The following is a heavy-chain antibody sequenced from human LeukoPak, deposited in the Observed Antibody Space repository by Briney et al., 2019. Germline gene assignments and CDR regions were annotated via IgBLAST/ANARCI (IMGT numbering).Heavy chain of an antibody. CDR2: IYYSGST. V-gene: IGHV4-59*01. J-gene: IGHJ3*02. CDR1: GGSISSDY. CDR3: ARGRAARGAFDI. D-gene: IGHD6-13*01. Sequence: SETLSLTCSVSGGSISSDYWSAIRQPPGKGLEWLGYIYYSGSTKYNPSLKSRVTISVDTSKNQFSLKLSSVTAADTAVYYCARGRAARGAFDIWGQGTMVTVSS.